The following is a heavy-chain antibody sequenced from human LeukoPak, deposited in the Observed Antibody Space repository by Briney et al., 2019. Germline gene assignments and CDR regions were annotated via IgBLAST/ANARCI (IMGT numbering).Heavy chain of an antibody. V-gene: IGHV3-30-3*01. CDR2: ISYDGSNK. CDR3: ARDDSRYYYYYGMDV. D-gene: IGHD6-13*01. CDR1: GFTFSSYA. Sequence: PGGSLRLSCAASGFTFSSYAMPWVRQAPGKGLEWVAVISYDGSNKYYADSVKGRFTISRDNSKNTLYLQMNSLRAEDAAVYYCARDDSRYYYYYGMDVWGQGTTVAVSS. J-gene: IGHJ6*02.